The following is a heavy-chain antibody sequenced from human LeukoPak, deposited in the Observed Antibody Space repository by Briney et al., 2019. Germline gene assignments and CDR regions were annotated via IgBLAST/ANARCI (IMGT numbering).Heavy chain of an antibody. Sequence: ESLKISCKGSGYSFTSYWISWVRQMPGKGLEWMGRIDPSDSYTNYSPSFQGHVIISADKSISTAYLQWSSLKASDTAMYYCATSGKYCSSTSCYAGQDWGQGTLVTVSS. CDR3: ATSGKYCSSTSCYAGQD. CDR2: IDPSDSYT. V-gene: IGHV5-10-1*01. D-gene: IGHD2-2*01. CDR1: GYSFTSYW. J-gene: IGHJ4*02.